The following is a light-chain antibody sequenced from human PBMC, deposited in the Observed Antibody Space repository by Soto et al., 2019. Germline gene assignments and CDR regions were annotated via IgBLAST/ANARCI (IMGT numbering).Light chain of an antibody. Sequence: DIQMTQSPSTLSASVGDRVTITCRASESISYWLAWYQQKPGKAPKFLIYDASSLKSGVPSRFSGSGSGTEFTLTMSSLQPDDFATYYCQQYNGLSYTFGQGTKLEI. CDR1: ESISYW. CDR3: QQYNGLSYT. J-gene: IGKJ2*01. V-gene: IGKV1-5*01. CDR2: DAS.